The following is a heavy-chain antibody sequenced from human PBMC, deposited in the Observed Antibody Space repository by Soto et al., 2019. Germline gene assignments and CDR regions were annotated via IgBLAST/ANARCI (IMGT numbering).Heavy chain of an antibody. CDR3: ARDDSWYYGSGSYVFDP. CDR2: IWYDGSNK. Sequence: PGGSLRLSCAASGFTFSSYGMHWVRQAPGKGLEWVAVIWYDGSNKYYADSVKGRFTISRDNSKNTLYLQMNSLRAEDTAVYYCARDDSWYYGSGSYVFDPWGQGTLVTVSS. V-gene: IGHV3-33*01. CDR1: GFTFSSYG. J-gene: IGHJ5*02. D-gene: IGHD3-10*01.